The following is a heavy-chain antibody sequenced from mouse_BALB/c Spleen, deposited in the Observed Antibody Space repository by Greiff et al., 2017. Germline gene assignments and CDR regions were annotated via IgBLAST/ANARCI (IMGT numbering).Heavy chain of an antibody. Sequence: EVKLMESGGGLVQPGGSRKLSCAASGFTFSSFGMHWVRQAPEKGLEWVAYISSGSSTIYYADTVKGRFTISRDNPKNTLFLQMTSLRSEDTAMYYCAREYDVGFAYWGQGTLVTVSA. V-gene: IGHV5-17*02. J-gene: IGHJ3*01. CDR1: GFTFSSFG. CDR2: ISSGSSTI. CDR3: AREYDVGFAY. D-gene: IGHD2-14*01.